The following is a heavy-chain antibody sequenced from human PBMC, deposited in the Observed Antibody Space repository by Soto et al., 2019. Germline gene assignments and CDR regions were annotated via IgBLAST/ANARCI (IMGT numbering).Heavy chain of an antibody. J-gene: IGHJ4*02. CDR3: AKDQASGQGSFDS. CDR2: ISDSGVKT. Sequence: PGGSLRLSCAASGLTFSNFAMSWVRQAPGKGLEWVSAISDSGVKTYYADSVKGRFTISRDSSKNTLYLQMNSLRADDTAVYYCAKDQASGQGSFDSWGQGXLVTVYS. CDR1: GLTFSNFA. V-gene: IGHV3-23*01.